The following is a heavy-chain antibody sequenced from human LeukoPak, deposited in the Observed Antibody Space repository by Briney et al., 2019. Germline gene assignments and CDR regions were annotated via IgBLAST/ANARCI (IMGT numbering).Heavy chain of an antibody. CDR3: AKEESYYSGNDY. CDR2: INHNGNVN. J-gene: IGHJ4*02. V-gene: IGHV3-7*03. D-gene: IGHD3-10*01. CDR1: GFTFSSYW. Sequence: GGSLRLSCAASGFTFSSYWMNWARQAPGKGLEWVASINHNGNVNYYVDSVKGRFTISRDNAKNSLYLQMNSLRAEDTAVYYCAKEESYYSGNDYWGQGTLVTVSS.